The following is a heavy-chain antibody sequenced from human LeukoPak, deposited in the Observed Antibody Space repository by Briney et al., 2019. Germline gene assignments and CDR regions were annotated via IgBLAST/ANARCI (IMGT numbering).Heavy chain of an antibody. J-gene: IGHJ5*02. CDR1: GYTFTGYY. Sequence: GASVKVSCKASGYTFTGYYMHWVRQAPGQGLGWMGWINPNSGGTNYAQKFQGRVTMTRDTSISTAYMELSRLRSDDTAVYYCARQPPRYGWFDPWGQGTLVTVSS. CDR2: INPNSGGT. D-gene: IGHD3-9*01. CDR3: ARQPPRYGWFDP. V-gene: IGHV1-2*02.